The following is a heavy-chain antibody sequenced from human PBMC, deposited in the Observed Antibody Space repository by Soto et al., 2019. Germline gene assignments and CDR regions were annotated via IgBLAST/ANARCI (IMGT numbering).Heavy chain of an antibody. CDR2: ISSSGSTI. CDR1: GFTFSSYE. D-gene: IGHD4-17*01. CDR3: ARAPRTTVWYYGMDV. Sequence: GGSLRLSCAASGFTFSSYEMNWVRQAPGKGLEWVSYISSSGSTIYYADSVKGRFTISRDNAKNSLYLQMNSLRAEDTAVYYCARAPRTTVWYYGMDVWGQGTTVTVSS. V-gene: IGHV3-48*03. J-gene: IGHJ6*02.